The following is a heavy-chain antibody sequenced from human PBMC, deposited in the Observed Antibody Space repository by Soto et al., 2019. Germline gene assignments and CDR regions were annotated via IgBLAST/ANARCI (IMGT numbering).Heavy chain of an antibody. J-gene: IGHJ5*02. D-gene: IGHD3-3*01. CDR2: IYWDDDN. CDR1: GFSLSTDGVG. Sequence: QITLKESGPTLVKPTQTLTLTCTFSGFSLSTDGVGVGWIRQPPGKALEWFALIYWDDDNRYSPSLKNRLTNTRDTSKNGVVLTNTNTDPVDTATYYWAHSLRSTSSRFWECPIFDAWGQGTLVTVSS. V-gene: IGHV2-5*02. CDR3: AHSLRSTSSRFWECPIFDA.